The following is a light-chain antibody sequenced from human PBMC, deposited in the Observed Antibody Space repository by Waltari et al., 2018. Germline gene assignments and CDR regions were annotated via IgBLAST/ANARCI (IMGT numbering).Light chain of an antibody. V-gene: IGKV1-5*03. CDR3: QQYNSYSGT. J-gene: IGKJ4*01. CDR2: KAS. Sequence: DIQMTQSPSTLSASVGDRVTITCRASQSISSWLAWYQQKPGKAPKLLIYKASSLESGVPSRFSGSGYGTEFTLTISSLQPDDFATYYCQQYNSYSGTFGGGTKVEIK. CDR1: QSISSW.